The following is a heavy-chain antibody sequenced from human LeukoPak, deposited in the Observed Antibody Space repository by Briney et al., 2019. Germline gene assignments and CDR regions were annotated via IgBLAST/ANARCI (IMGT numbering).Heavy chain of an antibody. CDR2: ISSSSSTI. CDR1: GFTFSSYS. D-gene: IGHD3-16*02. Sequence: GGSLRLSCAASGFTFSSYSMNWVRQAPGKGLEWVSYISSSSSTIYYADSVKGRFTISRDNAKNSLYLQMNSLRAEDTAVYYCARGPHYDYVWGSYRFSYFDYWGQGTLVTVSS. CDR3: ARGPHYDYVWGSYRFSYFDY. V-gene: IGHV3-48*01. J-gene: IGHJ4*02.